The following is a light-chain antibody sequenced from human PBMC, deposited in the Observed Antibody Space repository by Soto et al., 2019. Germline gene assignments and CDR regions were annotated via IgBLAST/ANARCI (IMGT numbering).Light chain of an antibody. CDR2: EVN. J-gene: IGLJ1*01. Sequence: SALTQPASVSGSPGQSITISCVGTRSDVGAYIYVSWYQQYPGKAPKLIIYEVNNRPSGVSGRFSGSKSDTTAYLTISGLQAEDEADYYCSSYSHSDTNDFAAGTKVTV. CDR3: SSYSHSDTND. V-gene: IGLV2-14*03. CDR1: RSDVGAYIY.